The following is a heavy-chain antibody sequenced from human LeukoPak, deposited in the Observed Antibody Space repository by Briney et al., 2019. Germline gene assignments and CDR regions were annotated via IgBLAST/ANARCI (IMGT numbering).Heavy chain of an antibody. Sequence: SETLSLTCAVYGGSFSGYYWSWIRQPPGKGLEWIGEINHSGSTNYNPSLKSRVTISVDTSKNQFSLKLSSVTAADTAVYYCARVRGQLWSPKYYFDYWGQGTLVTVSS. D-gene: IGHD5-18*01. V-gene: IGHV4-34*01. CDR2: INHSGST. CDR3: ARVRGQLWSPKYYFDY. J-gene: IGHJ4*02. CDR1: GGSFSGYY.